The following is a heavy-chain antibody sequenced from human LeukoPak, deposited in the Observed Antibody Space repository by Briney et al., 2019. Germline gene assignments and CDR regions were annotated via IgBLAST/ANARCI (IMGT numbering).Heavy chain of an antibody. D-gene: IGHD3-16*01. CDR3: AKDNYGGVYAS. CDR1: GFIFRNFG. J-gene: IGHJ5*02. CDR2: ISDVVAHT. Sequence: GESLRLSCAASGFIFRNFGMSWIRQAPGKGLEWVSHISDVVAHTWYADSVKGRFIISRDNSNNRVFLQMNSLRPEDTAIYYCAKDNYGGVYASWGQGTLVTVSS. V-gene: IGHV3-23*01.